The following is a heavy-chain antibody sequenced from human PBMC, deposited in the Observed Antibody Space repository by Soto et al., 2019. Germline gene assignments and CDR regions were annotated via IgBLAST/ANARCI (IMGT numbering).Heavy chain of an antibody. D-gene: IGHD3-22*01. Sequence: QVQLLQSGAEVKKTGASVKLSCKASGYTFTTYYMHWARQAPEQGLEWMGIINPYDGTTTYAQKFQGRVTMTRDTSASTVHMELSSLRSEDTAVYYCARALSSGYFQGGVDVWGQGTTVTVSS. CDR2: INPYDGTT. CDR1: GYTFTTYY. V-gene: IGHV1-46*01. CDR3: ARALSSGYFQGGVDV. J-gene: IGHJ6*02.